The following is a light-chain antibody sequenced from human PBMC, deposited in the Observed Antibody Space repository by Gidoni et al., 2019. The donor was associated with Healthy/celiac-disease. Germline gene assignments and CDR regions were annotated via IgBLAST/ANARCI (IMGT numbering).Light chain of an antibody. CDR2: DAS. J-gene: IGKJ4*01. CDR1: QSVSSY. Sequence: EIVFTQSPATLSLSPGERATLSCRASQSVSSYLAWYQQKPGQAPRLLISDASNRATGIPARFSGSGSGTDFTLTISSLEPEDFAVYYCQQRSNWPLTFGGXTKVEIK. CDR3: QQRSNWPLT. V-gene: IGKV3-11*01.